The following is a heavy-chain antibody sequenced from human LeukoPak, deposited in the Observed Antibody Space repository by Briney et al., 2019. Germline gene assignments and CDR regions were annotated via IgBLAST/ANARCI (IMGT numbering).Heavy chain of an antibody. D-gene: IGHD4-17*01. V-gene: IGHV1-69*04. CDR2: IIPILGIA. CDR3: ARDRDDYGDYVGSFARAFDI. CDR1: GGTFSSYA. J-gene: IGHJ3*02. Sequence: SVKVSCKASGGTFSSYAISWVRQAPGQGLEWMGRIIPILGIANYAQKFQGRVTITADKSTSTAYMELSSLRSEDTAVYYCARDRDDYGDYVGSFARAFDIWGQGTMVTVSS.